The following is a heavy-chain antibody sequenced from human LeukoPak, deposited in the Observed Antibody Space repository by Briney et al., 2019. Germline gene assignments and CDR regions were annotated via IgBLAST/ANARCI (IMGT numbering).Heavy chain of an antibody. CDR3: ARDTIFGVVSPPFMDV. CDR2: ISAYNGNT. CDR1: GYTFTSYA. Sequence: ASVKVSCKASGYTFTSYAMNWVRQAPGQGLEWMGWISAYNGNTNYAQKLQGRVTMTTDTSTSTAYMELRSLRSDDTAVYYCARDTIFGVVSPPFMDVWGKGTTVTVSS. J-gene: IGHJ6*03. D-gene: IGHD3-3*01. V-gene: IGHV1-18*01.